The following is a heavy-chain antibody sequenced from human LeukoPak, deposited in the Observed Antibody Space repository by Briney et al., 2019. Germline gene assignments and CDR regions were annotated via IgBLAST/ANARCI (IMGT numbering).Heavy chain of an antibody. V-gene: IGHV3-74*01. CDR1: GFTYGNYL. CDR3: VRGASGGHYVIDY. Sequence: LAGGSLRLSCAASGFTYGNYLMHWVRQAPGKGLVWVSRISPDGRSTNYADFVKGRFTVSRDNAMNTVYLQMNSLRTEDTAVYYCVRGASGGHYVIDYWGQGTLVTVSS. D-gene: IGHD1-26*01. J-gene: IGHJ4*02. CDR2: ISPDGRST.